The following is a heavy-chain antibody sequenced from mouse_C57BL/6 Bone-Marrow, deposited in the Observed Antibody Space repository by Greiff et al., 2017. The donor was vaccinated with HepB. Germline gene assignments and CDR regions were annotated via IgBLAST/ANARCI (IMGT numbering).Heavy chain of an antibody. J-gene: IGHJ1*03. Sequence: EVKLVESGGGLVQPKGSLKLSCAASGFSFNTYAMNWVRQAPGKGLEWVARIRSKSNNYATYYADSVKDRFTISRDDSESMLYLQMNNLKTEDTAMYYCVRGGWYFDVWGTGTTVTVSS. CDR3: VRGGWYFDV. V-gene: IGHV10-1*01. CDR1: GFSFNTYA. CDR2: IRSKSNNYAT.